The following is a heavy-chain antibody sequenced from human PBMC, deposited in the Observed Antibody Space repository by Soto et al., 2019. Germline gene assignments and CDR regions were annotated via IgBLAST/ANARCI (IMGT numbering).Heavy chain of an antibody. D-gene: IGHD6-13*01. Sequence: EAQLLESGGGLVQPGGSLRLSCAASGFAFSNFAMSWVRQAPGKGLEWVSAIGSGSRGTHYAESVEDRFTISRDDSKYTLYLQLNSLTAADTAVYYCAAPRAAVPHTRYFDPWGQGTPVTVSP. CDR1: GFAFSNFA. J-gene: IGHJ5*02. CDR3: AAPRAAVPHTRYFDP. V-gene: IGHV3-23*01. CDR2: IGSGSRGT.